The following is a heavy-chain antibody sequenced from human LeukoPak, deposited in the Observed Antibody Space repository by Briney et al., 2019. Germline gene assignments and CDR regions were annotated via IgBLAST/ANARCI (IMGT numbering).Heavy chain of an antibody. CDR1: GFTFSSYA. Sequence: GGSLRLSCAASGFTFSSYAMTWVRQAPGKGLEWVSAISVGGDITSYADSVKGRFTISRDNSKNTLYLQMNSLRTEDTAMYYCAKDSRATPDTITVMYYFDYWGQGTLVTVSS. J-gene: IGHJ4*02. D-gene: IGHD5-24*01. CDR3: AKDSRATPDTITVMYYFDY. CDR2: ISVGGDIT. V-gene: IGHV3-23*01.